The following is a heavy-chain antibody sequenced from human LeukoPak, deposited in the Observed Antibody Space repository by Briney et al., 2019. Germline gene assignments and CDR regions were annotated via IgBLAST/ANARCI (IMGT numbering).Heavy chain of an antibody. CDR2: ISGSGDTT. CDR3: AKSRGESRGASNY. V-gene: IGHV3-23*01. J-gene: IGHJ4*02. Sequence: PGGSLRLSCAASGFTFSSYAMNWVRQAPGKGLEWVSFISGSGDTTYYADSVKSRFTISRDSSKNTLYLQMNSLRAEDTAVYYCAKSRGESRGASNYWGQGTLVTVSS. CDR1: GFTFSSYA. D-gene: IGHD1-26*01.